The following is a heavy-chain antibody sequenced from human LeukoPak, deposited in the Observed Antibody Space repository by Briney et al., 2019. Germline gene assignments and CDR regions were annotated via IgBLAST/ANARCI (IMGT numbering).Heavy chain of an antibody. J-gene: IGHJ3*02. D-gene: IGHD3-22*01. Sequence: SVKVSCKASGGTFSSYAISWVRQASGQGLEWMGRIIPILGIANYAQKFQGRVTITADKSTSTAYMELSSLRSEDTAVYYCAGGDYYDSSGYRRFDIWGQGTMVTVSS. CDR3: AGGDYYDSSGYRRFDI. V-gene: IGHV1-69*04. CDR1: GGTFSSYA. CDR2: IIPILGIA.